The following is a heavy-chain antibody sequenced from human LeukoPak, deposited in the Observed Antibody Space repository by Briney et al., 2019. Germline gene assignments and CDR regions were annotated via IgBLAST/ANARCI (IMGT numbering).Heavy chain of an antibody. CDR1: GFTFSSYG. CDR2: IRYDGSNK. CDR3: AKDHYRSTYFDY. Sequence: GGSLRLSCAASGFTFSSYGMHWVRQAPGKGLEWVAFIRYDGSNKYYADSVKGRSTISRDNSKNTLYLQMNSLRAEDTAVYYCAKDHYRSTYFDYWGQGTLVTVSS. D-gene: IGHD3-10*01. V-gene: IGHV3-30*02. J-gene: IGHJ4*02.